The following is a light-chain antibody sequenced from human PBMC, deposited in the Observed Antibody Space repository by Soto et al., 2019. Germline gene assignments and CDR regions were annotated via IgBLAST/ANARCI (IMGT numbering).Light chain of an antibody. CDR2: YVD. Sequence: QSVLAQPASVSGSPGQSITISCTGTSRDVGAYDYVSWYLQYPDKAPQLLIYYVDHRPSGVSSRFSGSKSGNTASLTISGSQAEDEGDYYSCSYADATIYFFGTGPKVTVL. CDR1: SRDVGAYDY. V-gene: IGLV2-14*03. CDR3: CSYADATIYF. J-gene: IGLJ1*01.